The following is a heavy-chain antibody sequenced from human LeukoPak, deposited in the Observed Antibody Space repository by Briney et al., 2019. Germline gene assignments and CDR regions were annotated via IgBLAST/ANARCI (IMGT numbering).Heavy chain of an antibody. D-gene: IGHD3-10*01. V-gene: IGHV3-43*01. CDR3: RGEYGSGVRIDDY. Sequence: GGSLRLSCAASGFTFDDYTMHWVRHAPGKGLEWVPLITWNGGRTYYADSVKGRFTISRDNSKNSLYLLMNSLRTEDTALYYCRGEYGSGVRIDDYWGQGTLVTVSS. CDR2: ITWNGGRT. J-gene: IGHJ4*02. CDR1: GFTFDDYT.